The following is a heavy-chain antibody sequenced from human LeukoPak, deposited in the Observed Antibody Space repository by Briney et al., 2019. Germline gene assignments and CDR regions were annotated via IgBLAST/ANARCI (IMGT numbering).Heavy chain of an antibody. Sequence: SETLSLTCTVSGGSISSYYWAWIRQPPGKGLEWIGYIYYNGRATYNPSLKSRVTISVAPSKNQFSLKLRSVTAPDAAVYYCARDRGNYFDYWGQGTLVTVSS. D-gene: IGHD6-13*01. J-gene: IGHJ4*02. CDR2: IYYNGRA. CDR1: GGSISSYY. V-gene: IGHV4-59*01. CDR3: ARDRGNYFDY.